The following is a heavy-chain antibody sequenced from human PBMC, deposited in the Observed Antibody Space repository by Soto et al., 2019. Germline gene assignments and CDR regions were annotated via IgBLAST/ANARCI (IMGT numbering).Heavy chain of an antibody. V-gene: IGHV7-4-1*01. CDR1: GYNFNSHA. Sequence: QVQLVQSGSESMQPGASVKVSCKGSGYNFNSHAITWLRQSPGHGLELMGWINPNTGNPTYEQGFTGRFVFSVDTSVSTVYLQIFSRKADDSAVYYCSRDRAGGSFDYWGQGTLVNAST. J-gene: IGHJ4*02. CDR3: SRDRAGGSFDY. CDR2: INPNTGNP. D-gene: IGHD3-16*01.